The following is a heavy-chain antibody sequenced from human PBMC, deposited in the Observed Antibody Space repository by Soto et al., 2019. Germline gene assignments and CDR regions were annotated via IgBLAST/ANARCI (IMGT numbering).Heavy chain of an antibody. D-gene: IGHD6-13*01. CDR2: ISSSYSYT. CDR3: ASLAGVGPAAGTDFDY. J-gene: IGHJ4*02. Sequence: QMQLVESGGGLVKPGGSLRLSCAASGFIFSDYYMNWIRQAPGKGLECVSYISSSYSYTNYADSVKGRFTISRDNAKNSLYLQMNSLRAEDTAVYYCASLAGVGPAAGTDFDYWGQGTLVTVSS. CDR1: GFIFSDYY. V-gene: IGHV3-11*05.